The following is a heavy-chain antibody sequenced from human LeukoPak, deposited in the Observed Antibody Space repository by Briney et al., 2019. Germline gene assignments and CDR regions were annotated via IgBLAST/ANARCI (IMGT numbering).Heavy chain of an antibody. Sequence: PSETLSLTCTVSGGSISSYYWTWIRQPPGKGPEWIGYIYYSGSTNYNPSLKSRVTISVDTSKNQFSLKLTSVTAADTAVYYCARLRRTLVRGGTETGAGDYWGPGTLVTVSS. D-gene: IGHD3-10*01. CDR3: ARLRRTLVRGGTETGAGDY. CDR2: IYYSGST. J-gene: IGHJ4*02. CDR1: GGSISSYY. V-gene: IGHV4-59*01.